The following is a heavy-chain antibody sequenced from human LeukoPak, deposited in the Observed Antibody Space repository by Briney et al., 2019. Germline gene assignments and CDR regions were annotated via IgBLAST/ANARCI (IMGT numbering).Heavy chain of an antibody. J-gene: IGHJ4*02. V-gene: IGHV3-48*02. D-gene: IGHD6-6*01. CDR1: GFIFSDYN. CDR3: ARGPNSNWSGLDF. CDR2: ISGNSITR. Sequence: GGSLRLSCAASGFIFSDYNMNWVRQAPGKGLEWVSHISGNSITRYYADSVKGRFTISRDNVKNSLYLQMNSLRDEDTAVYYCARGPNSNWSGLDFWGQGTLLTVSS.